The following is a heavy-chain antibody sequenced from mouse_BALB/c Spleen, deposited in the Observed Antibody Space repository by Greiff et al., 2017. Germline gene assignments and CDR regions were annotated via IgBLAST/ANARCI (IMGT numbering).Heavy chain of an antibody. V-gene: IGHV1-80*01. Sequence: VKLMESGAELVRPGSSVKISCKASGYAFSSYWMNWVKQRPGQGLEWIGQIYPGDGDTNYNGKFKGKATLTADKSSSTAYMQLSSLTSEDSAVYFCARIYDNYGSSYGVYWYFDVWGAGTTVTVSS. CDR3: ARIYDNYGSSYGVYWYFDV. J-gene: IGHJ1*01. CDR2: IYPGDGDT. CDR1: GYAFSSYW. D-gene: IGHD1-1*01.